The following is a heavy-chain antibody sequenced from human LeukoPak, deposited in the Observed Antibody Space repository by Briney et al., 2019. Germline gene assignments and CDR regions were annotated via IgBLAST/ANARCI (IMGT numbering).Heavy chain of an antibody. CDR2: ISTSGSTK. Sequence: PGGSLRLSCAASGFTFSSFEMNWVRQAPGKGLEWLSHISTSGSTKYYADSVKGRFTISRDNSKNTLYLQMNSLRAEDTAVYYCAQGGYYYYYMDVWGKGTTVTISS. V-gene: IGHV3-48*01. J-gene: IGHJ6*03. CDR3: AQGGYYYYYMDV. D-gene: IGHD3-16*01. CDR1: GFTFSSFE.